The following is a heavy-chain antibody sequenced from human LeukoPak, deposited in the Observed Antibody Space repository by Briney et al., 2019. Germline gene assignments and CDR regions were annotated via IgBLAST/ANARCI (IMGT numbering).Heavy chain of an antibody. Sequence: GGSLRLSCAASGFTFSSYSMNWVRQAPGKGLEWVSYISSSSSTIYYAPSEKGRFTISRANAKNSLYLQMNSLRDEDTAVYYCARDSRSGYPRGPSFDDWGQGTLVTVSS. D-gene: IGHD3-3*01. V-gene: IGHV3-48*02. CDR3: ARDSRSGYPRGPSFDD. CDR2: ISSSSSTI. J-gene: IGHJ4*02. CDR1: GFTFSSYS.